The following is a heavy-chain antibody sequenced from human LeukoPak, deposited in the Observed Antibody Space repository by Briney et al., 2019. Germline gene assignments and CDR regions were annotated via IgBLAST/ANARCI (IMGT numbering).Heavy chain of an antibody. V-gene: IGHV3-21*01. Sequence: GGSLRLSCAASGFTFSSYSMNWVRQAPGKGLEWVSSISSSSSYIYYADSVKGRFTISRDNAKNSLYPQMNSLRAEDTAVYYCARDLSPHDTYSSGYWGQGTLVTVSS. CDR3: ARDLSPHDTYSSGY. J-gene: IGHJ4*02. D-gene: IGHD6-25*01. CDR2: ISSSSSYI. CDR1: GFTFSSYS.